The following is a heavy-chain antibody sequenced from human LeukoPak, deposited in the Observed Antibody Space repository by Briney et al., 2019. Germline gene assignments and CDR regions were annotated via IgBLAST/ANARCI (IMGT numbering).Heavy chain of an antibody. CDR2: ISGSGGSS. V-gene: IGHV3-23*01. D-gene: IGHD6-19*01. CDR3: ASPGQWDY. CDR1: GFTFSSYA. Sequence: PGGSLRLSCAAPGFTFSSYAMSWVRQAPGKGLEWVSAISGSGGSSCYADSVKGRFTISRDNSRNTLYLQMNSLRAEDTAVYYCASPGQWDYWGQGTLVTASS. J-gene: IGHJ4*02.